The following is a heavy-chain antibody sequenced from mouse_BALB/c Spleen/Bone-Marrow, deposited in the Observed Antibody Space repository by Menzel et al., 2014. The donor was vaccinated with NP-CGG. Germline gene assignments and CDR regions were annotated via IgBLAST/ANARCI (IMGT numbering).Heavy chain of an antibody. CDR2: ISYGGST. CDR3: ARCPLNYYGSPWFAY. Sequence: EVQLQESGPSLVKPSQTLSLTCSVTGDSITSGYWNWIRKFPGNKLEYMGYISYGGSTYYNPSLKSRISITRDTSKNQYYLQLNSVTTEDTATYYCARCPLNYYGSPWFAYWGQGTLVTVSA. CDR1: GDSITSGY. V-gene: IGHV3-8*02. D-gene: IGHD1-1*01. J-gene: IGHJ3*01.